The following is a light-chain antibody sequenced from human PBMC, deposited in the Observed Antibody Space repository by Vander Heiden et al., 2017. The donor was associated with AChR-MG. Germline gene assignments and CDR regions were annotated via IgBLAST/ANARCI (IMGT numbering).Light chain of an antibody. Sequence: QSALTQPASASGSPVQSITISCTGANSDGGLYNLVAWYQQHPGKVHKLMIYEVSKRPSGVSKSFSGSKSGSTASLTISGLQAEDEAAYYCCSDGGSSTVIFGGGTKLTVL. CDR1: NSDGGLYNL. V-gene: IGLV2-23*02. J-gene: IGLJ2*01. CDR2: EVS. CDR3: CSDGGSSTVI.